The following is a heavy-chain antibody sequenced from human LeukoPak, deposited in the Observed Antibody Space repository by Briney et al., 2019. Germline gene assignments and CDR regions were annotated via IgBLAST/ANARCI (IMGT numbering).Heavy chain of an antibody. V-gene: IGHV1-2*02. J-gene: IGHJ5*02. CDR1: GYTFTGYY. CDR2: INPNSGGT. CDR3: ARDTAMVTYWFDP. Sequence: ASVKVSCKASGYTFTGYYMHWVRQAPGQGLEWMGWINPNSGGTNYAQKFQGRVNMTRDTSISTAYLELSRLRSDDTAVYYCARDTAMVTYWFDPWGQGTLVTVSS. D-gene: IGHD5-18*01.